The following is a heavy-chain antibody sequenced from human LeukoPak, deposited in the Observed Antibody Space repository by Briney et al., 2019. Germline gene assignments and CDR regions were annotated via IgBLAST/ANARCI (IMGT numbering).Heavy chain of an antibody. V-gene: IGHV1-18*01. CDR3: ARDREVSCSGGSCFLRYYYYMDV. Sequence: ASVKVSCKASGFTFTSYGISWVRQAPGQGLEWMGWISAYNDNTNYAQKVQGRVTMTTDTSTSTAYMELRSLRSDDAAVYYCARDREVSCSGGSCFLRYYYYMDVWGKGTTVTVSS. J-gene: IGHJ6*03. CDR2: ISAYNDNT. D-gene: IGHD2-15*01. CDR1: GFTFTSYG.